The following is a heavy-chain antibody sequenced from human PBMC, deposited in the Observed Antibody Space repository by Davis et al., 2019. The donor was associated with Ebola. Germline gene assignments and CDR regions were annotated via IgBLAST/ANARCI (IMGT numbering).Heavy chain of an antibody. J-gene: IGHJ6*02. CDR2: IYYSGST. CDR1: GGSISSYY. V-gene: IGHV4-59*08. Sequence: SETLSLTCTVSGGSISSYYWSWIRQPPGKGLEWIEYIYYSGSTNYNPSLKSRVTISVDTSKNQFSLKLSSVTAADTAVYYCARLKGYFGMDVWGQGTTVTVSS. CDR3: ARLKGYFGMDV. D-gene: IGHD3-9*01.